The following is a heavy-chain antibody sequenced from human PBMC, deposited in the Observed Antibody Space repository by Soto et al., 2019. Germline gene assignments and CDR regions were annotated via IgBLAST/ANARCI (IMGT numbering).Heavy chain of an antibody. D-gene: IGHD6-13*01. CDR2: IYYNGST. CDR3: ARYRISGSWSKFDY. Sequence: SVTLSLTWIFSGLTISSASCYWSWIHQHPGKGLEWVGNIYYNGSTYYSPSLKSRVTVWFDTSKNQFSLRLTSVTAADTAVYYCARYRISGSWSKFDYWGQGTRVTVSS. J-gene: IGHJ4*02. CDR1: GLTISSASCY. V-gene: IGHV4-31*02.